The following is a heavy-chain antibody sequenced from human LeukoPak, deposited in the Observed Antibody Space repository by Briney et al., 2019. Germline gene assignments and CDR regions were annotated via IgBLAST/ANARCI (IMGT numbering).Heavy chain of an antibody. Sequence: SETLSLTCTVSGGSISSSSYYWGWIRQPPGKGLEWIGSIYYSGSTYYNPSLKSRVTISVDTSKNQFSLKLSSVTAADTAVYYCARLLKVTMVRGVMIGWFDPWGQGTLVTVCS. D-gene: IGHD3-10*01. V-gene: IGHV4-39*01. CDR3: ARLLKVTMVRGVMIGWFDP. J-gene: IGHJ5*02. CDR2: IYYSGST. CDR1: GGSISSSSYY.